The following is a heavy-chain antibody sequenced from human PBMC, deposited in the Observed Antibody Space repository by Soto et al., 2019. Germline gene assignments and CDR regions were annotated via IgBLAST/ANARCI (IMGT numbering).Heavy chain of an antibody. J-gene: IGHJ4*02. D-gene: IGHD2-15*01. CDR3: ARGSDGDYSYY. CDR1: GGSSEHYY. V-gene: IGHV4-59*01. CDR2: ISYSGST. Sequence: ASETLSLTCTVSGGSSEHYYWSWIRQPPGKGLEWIGYISYSGSTNYNPSLKGRGTISQDTSKKQFSLKLSSVTAADTAVYYCARGSDGDYSYYWGRRARGSVSS.